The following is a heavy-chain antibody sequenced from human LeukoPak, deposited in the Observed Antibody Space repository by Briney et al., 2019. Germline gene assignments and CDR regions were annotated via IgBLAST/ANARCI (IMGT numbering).Heavy chain of an antibody. Sequence: SVKVSCKASGGTFSSYAINWVRQAPGQGLEWMGGIIPIFGTANYAQRFQGRVTITADESTSTAYMELSSLRSEDTAVYYCARGWELREIDYWGQGTLVTVSS. CDR2: IIPIFGTA. CDR1: GGTFSSYA. J-gene: IGHJ4*02. D-gene: IGHD1-26*01. CDR3: ARGWELREIDY. V-gene: IGHV1-69*13.